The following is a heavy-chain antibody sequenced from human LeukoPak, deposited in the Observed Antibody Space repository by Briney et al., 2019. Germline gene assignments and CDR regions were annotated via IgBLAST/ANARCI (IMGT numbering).Heavy chain of an antibody. J-gene: IGHJ3*02. V-gene: IGHV1-69*05. CDR2: IIPIFGAA. CDR1: GGTFSSYA. D-gene: IGHD3-22*01. Sequence: SVKVSCKASGGTFSSYAISWVRQAPGQGLEWLGRIIPIFGAANYAQKFQGRVTITTDESTSTAYMELSSLRSEDTAVYYCASYDSSGTKGAFDIWGQGTMVTVSS. CDR3: ASYDSSGTKGAFDI.